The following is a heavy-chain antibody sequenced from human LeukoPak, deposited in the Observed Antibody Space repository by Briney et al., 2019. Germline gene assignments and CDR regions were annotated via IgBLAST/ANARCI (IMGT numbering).Heavy chain of an antibody. Sequence: GGSLRLSCAASGFTFDDYAMHWVRQAPGKGLEWVSLISGDGGSTYYADSVKGRFTISRDNSKNTLYLQMNSLRPEYTAVYYCAKDRYRWYVGHSLGPDYWGQGTLVTVSS. CDR3: AKDRYRWYVGHSLGPDY. J-gene: IGHJ4*02. D-gene: IGHD5-18*01. V-gene: IGHV3-43*02. CDR2: ISGDGGST. CDR1: GFTFDDYA.